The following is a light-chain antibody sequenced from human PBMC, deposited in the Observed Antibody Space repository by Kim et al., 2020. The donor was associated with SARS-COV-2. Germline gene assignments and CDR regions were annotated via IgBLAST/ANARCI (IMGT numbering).Light chain of an antibody. V-gene: IGLV1-44*01. CDR3: AVWDDSLNGVV. CDR1: SSNIGSNA. Sequence: QSVLTQPTSASGTPGQRVTISCSGNSSNIGSNAVTWCQQLPGTAPKLLIYNINQRPSGVPDRFSGSKSDTSASLAISGLQSEDEADYYCAVWDDSLNGVVFGGGTQLTVL. CDR2: NIN. J-gene: IGLJ2*01.